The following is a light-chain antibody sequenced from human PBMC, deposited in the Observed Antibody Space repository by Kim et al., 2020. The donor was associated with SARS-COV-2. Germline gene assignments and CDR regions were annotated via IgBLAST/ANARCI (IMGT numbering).Light chain of an antibody. CDR1: QGVSSY. V-gene: IGKV3-11*01. CDR2: DAS. J-gene: IGKJ4*01. Sequence: LSPGEGAALSCRASQGVSSYLAWYQQKPGQAPRLLIYDASNRATGIPARFSGSGSGTDFTLTISSLEPEDFAVYYCQQRSNWPLTFGGGTKVDIK. CDR3: QQRSNWPLT.